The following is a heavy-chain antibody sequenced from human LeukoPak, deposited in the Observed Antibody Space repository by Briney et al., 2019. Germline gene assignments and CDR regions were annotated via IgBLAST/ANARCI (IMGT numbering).Heavy chain of an antibody. CDR2: ISSSSSCI. CDR1: GFTFSSYS. V-gene: IGHV3-21*01. CDR3: ARGGSSDFDY. J-gene: IGHJ4*02. Sequence: GGSLRLSCAASGFTFSSYSMNWVRQAPGKGLEWVSSISSSSSCIFYADSVKGRVTISRDNAKNSLYLQMNSQRAEDTAVYFCARGGSSDFDYWGQGILVSVSS. D-gene: IGHD1-26*01.